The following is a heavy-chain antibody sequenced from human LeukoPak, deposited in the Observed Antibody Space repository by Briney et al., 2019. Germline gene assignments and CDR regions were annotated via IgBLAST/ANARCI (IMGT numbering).Heavy chain of an antibody. Sequence: GGSLRLSCAASGFTVGSNFMTWVRQAPGKGLEWVSLISRGGSTYYADSVKGRFTISRDNAKNSLYLQMNSLRDEDSAVYYCARDQGIFDYWGQGTLVTVSS. CDR3: ARDQGIFDY. J-gene: IGHJ4*02. CDR1: GFTVGSNF. CDR2: ISRGGST. V-gene: IGHV3-66*01.